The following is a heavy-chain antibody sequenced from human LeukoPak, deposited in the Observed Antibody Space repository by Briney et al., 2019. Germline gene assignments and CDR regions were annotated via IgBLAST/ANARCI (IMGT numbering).Heavy chain of an antibody. CDR3: ARCRIVLIDTAMVNGYFDY. CDR1: GGTFSSYA. V-gene: IGHV1-69*05. J-gene: IGHJ4*02. D-gene: IGHD5-18*01. Sequence: GASVKVSCKASGGTFSSYAISWVRQAPGQGLEWMGRIIPIFGTANYARKFQGRVTITTDESTSTAYMELSSLRSEDTAVYYCARCRIVLIDTAMVNGYFDYWGQGTLVTVSS. CDR2: IIPIFGTA.